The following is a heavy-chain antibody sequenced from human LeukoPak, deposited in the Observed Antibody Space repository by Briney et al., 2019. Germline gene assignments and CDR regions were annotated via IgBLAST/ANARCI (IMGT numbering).Heavy chain of an antibody. D-gene: IGHD6-19*01. J-gene: IGHJ6*02. CDR2: ISYDGSNK. V-gene: IGHV3-30*07. Sequence: GGSLRLSCAASGFTFSSYAMHWVRQAPGKGLEWVAVISYDGSNKYYADSVKGRFTISRDNSKNTLYLQMDSLKAEDTAVYYCAKDISPSGWPYYYGMDVWGQGTTVTVSS. CDR3: AKDISPSGWPYYYGMDV. CDR1: GFTFSSYA.